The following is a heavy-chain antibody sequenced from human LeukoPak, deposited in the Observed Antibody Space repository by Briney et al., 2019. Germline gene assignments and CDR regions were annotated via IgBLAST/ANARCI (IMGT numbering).Heavy chain of an antibody. CDR2: INPNSGGT. D-gene: IGHD3-22*01. V-gene: IGHV1-2*02. J-gene: IGHJ4*02. CDR3: ATEWRAEYYYDSSFLGY. CDR1: GYTFTGYY. Sequence: ASVKVSCKASGYTFTGYYMRWVRQAPGQGLEWMGWINPNSGGTNYAQKFQGRVTMTRDTSISTAYMELSRLRSDDTAVYYCATEWRAEYYYDSSFLGYWGQGTLVTVSS.